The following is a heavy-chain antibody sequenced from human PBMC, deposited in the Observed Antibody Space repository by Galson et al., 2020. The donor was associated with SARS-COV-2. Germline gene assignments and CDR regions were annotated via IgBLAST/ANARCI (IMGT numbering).Heavy chain of an antibody. CDR3: ARGPVAGTGM. CDR2: IHTSGST. CDR1: GVSISSGSYY. D-gene: IGHD6-19*01. Sequence: SETLSLTCTVSGVSISSGSYYWSWIRQPAGKELEWIGRIHTSGSTEYNPSLKSRVTIALDTSKNQFSLKLSSVTAADTATYYCARGPVAGTGMWGRGTLVTVSS. J-gene: IGHJ4*02. V-gene: IGHV4-61*02.